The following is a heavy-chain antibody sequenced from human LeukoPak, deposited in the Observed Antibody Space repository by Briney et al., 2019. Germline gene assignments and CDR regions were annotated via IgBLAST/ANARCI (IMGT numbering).Heavy chain of an antibody. V-gene: IGHV4-30-4*01. CDR2: IYYSAST. CDR1: GGSISSGDYY. D-gene: IGHD2-2*01. J-gene: IGHJ4*02. Sequence: SQTLSLTCTVSGGSISSGDYYWSWIRQPPGKGLEWIGYIYYSASTYSNPSLKRLVTISVDTSKNQFSLKLRSVTAADTGVYYCLGYCSSTSCSYYDYWGEGTLVSVS. CDR3: LGYCSSTSCSYYDY.